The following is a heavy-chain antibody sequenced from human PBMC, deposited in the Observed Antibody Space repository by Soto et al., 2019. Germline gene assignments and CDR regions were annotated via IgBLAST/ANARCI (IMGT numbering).Heavy chain of an antibody. Sequence: QVQLAESGGGVVQPGRSLRLSCAASGFTFSSYGMHWVRQAPGKGLEWVAVISYDGSNKYYADSVKGRFTISRDNSKHTLYLQMNSLRAEDTAVYYCAKEKYSGYGYFDYWGQGTLVTVSS. J-gene: IGHJ4*02. CDR2: ISYDGSNK. V-gene: IGHV3-30*18. CDR3: AKEKYSGYGYFDY. CDR1: GFTFSSYG. D-gene: IGHD5-12*01.